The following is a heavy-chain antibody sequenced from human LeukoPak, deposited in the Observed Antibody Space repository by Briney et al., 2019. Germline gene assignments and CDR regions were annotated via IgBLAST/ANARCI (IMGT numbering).Heavy chain of an antibody. D-gene: IGHD1-14*01. V-gene: IGHV1-2*02. J-gene: IGHJ4*02. Sequence: ASVKVSCKASGYTFTGYYMHWVRQAPGQGLEWIGSINPDSGDTNHAQNFQGRVTLTRDTSISTAYMELIALTSDDTAVYYCASFNPRADYWGQGTLVTVSS. CDR1: GYTFTGYY. CDR3: ASFNPRADY. CDR2: INPDSGDT.